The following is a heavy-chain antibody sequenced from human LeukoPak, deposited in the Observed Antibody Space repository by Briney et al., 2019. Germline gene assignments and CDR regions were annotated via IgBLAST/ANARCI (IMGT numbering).Heavy chain of an antibody. V-gene: IGHV4-39*01. CDR2: IYYSGST. Sequence: NPSETLSLTCTVSGGSISSSSYNWGWIRQPPGKGLEWIGSIYYSGSTYYNPSLKSRVTISVDTSKNQFSLKLSSVTAADTAVFYCARQGFGIAARPFDYWGQGTLVTVSP. CDR3: ARQGFGIAARPFDY. CDR1: GGSISSSSYN. D-gene: IGHD6-6*01. J-gene: IGHJ4*02.